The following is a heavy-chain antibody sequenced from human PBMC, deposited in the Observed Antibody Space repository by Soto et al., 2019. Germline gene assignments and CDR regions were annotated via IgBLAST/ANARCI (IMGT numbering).Heavy chain of an antibody. CDR1: GFTFRSYG. CDR2: ISYDGSNK. Sequence: PGGSLRLSGAASGFTFRSYGMHWVRHAPGKGLGWVAVISYDGSNKYYADSVKGRFTISRDNSENTLYLQMNSLRAEDTAVYYCAKDVVVGATTGLGDYYYYYGMDVWGQGTTVTVSS. D-gene: IGHD1-26*01. CDR3: AKDVVVGATTGLGDYYYYYGMDV. V-gene: IGHV3-30*18. J-gene: IGHJ6*02.